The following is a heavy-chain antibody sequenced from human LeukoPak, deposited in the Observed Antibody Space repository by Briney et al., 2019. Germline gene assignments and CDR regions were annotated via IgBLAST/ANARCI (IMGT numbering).Heavy chain of an antibody. CDR3: ARGKDGDYGVGGN. J-gene: IGHJ4*02. V-gene: IGHV4-31*03. Sequence: SETLSLTCTVSGGSISSGGYYWSWIRQHPGKGLEWIGYIYYSGSTYYNPSLKSRVTISVDTSKNEFSLKLSSVTAADTAVYYCARGKDGDYGVGGNWGQGTLVTVSS. CDR2: IYYSGST. D-gene: IGHD4-17*01. CDR1: GGSISSGGYY.